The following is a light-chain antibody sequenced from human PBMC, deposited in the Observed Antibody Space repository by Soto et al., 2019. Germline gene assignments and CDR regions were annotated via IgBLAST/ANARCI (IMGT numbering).Light chain of an antibody. Sequence: EIVMTQSPATLSLSPGERATLSCRASQRITTVAWYQQKPGQAPRLLIYGLSIRAPGVPARFSVSGSGTEFTLTISSLQSEDFAVYYCQQYNNWWTFGQGTKVDIK. CDR1: QRITT. J-gene: IGKJ1*01. CDR3: QQYNNWWT. CDR2: GLS. V-gene: IGKV3-15*01.